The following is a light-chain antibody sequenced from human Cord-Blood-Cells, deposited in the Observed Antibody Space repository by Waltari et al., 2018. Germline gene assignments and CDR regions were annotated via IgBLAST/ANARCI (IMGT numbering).Light chain of an antibody. V-gene: IGKV1-5*03. CDR2: QAS. Sequence: DLQMTPSPSTLSASVGDRVTITCRASQRISSWLAWYQQKPGKAPKLLIYQASSLESGVPSRFSGSGSGTEFTLTISSLQPDDFATYYCQHYNSYPFTFGPGTKVDIK. J-gene: IGKJ3*01. CDR1: QRISSW. CDR3: QHYNSYPFT.